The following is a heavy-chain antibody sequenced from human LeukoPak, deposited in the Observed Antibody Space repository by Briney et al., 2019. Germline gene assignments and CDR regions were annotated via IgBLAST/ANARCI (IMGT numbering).Heavy chain of an antibody. CDR2: TYHSGST. J-gene: IGHJ3*02. CDR3: ARPRSIWAAAGTPGAFDI. D-gene: IGHD6-13*01. Sequence: SETLSLTCAVSGYSISGGYYWGWIRPPPGKGLEGIGNTYHSGSTYYNPSLKSRVTISVATSKNQFSLKLSSVTAADTAVYYCARPRSIWAAAGTPGAFDIWGQGTMVTVSS. V-gene: IGHV4-38-2*01. CDR1: GYSISGGYY.